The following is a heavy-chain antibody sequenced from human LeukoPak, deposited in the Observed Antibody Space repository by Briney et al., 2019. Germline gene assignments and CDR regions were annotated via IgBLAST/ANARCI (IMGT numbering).Heavy chain of an antibody. CDR1: GGSITSYS. J-gene: IGHJ4*02. CDR2: INPSGST. Sequence: PSETLSLTCTVSGGSITSYSWNWIRLPAGKGLEWIARINPSGSTDYNTSLKSRLNMSLDTSKNHFSLNLNSVTAADTAVYYCARQQLKTMASFDSWGQGTLVTVCS. V-gene: IGHV4-4*07. D-gene: IGHD4/OR15-4a*01. CDR3: ARQQLKTMASFDS.